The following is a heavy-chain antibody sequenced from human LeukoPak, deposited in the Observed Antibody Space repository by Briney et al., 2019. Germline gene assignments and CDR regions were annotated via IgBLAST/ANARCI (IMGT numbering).Heavy chain of an antibody. CDR3: ARFCDILTGHGDYYYYSYMDV. Sequence: GPSVKVSCKPSGYTFTSYSMNWVRHAPGQGLEWMGWINTNTGHPTYAQGFTGRLVLSLDIRASPACLRISCLKAEDTAVYYCARFCDILTGHGDYYYYSYMDVWGKGTTVTVSS. D-gene: IGHD3-9*01. V-gene: IGHV7-4-1*02. CDR2: INTNTGHP. CDR1: GYTFTSYS. J-gene: IGHJ6*03.